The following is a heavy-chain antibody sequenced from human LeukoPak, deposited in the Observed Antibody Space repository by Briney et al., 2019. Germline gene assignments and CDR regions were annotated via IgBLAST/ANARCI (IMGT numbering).Heavy chain of an antibody. CDR1: GGSISSYY. V-gene: IGHV4-59*01. CDR3: ARDDWVLRYFDS. D-gene: IGHD3-9*01. Sequence: KPSETLSLTCTVSGGSISSYYWSWIRQPPGKGLEWIGYIYYSGSTNYNPSLKSRVTISVDTSKNQFSLKLSSVTAADTAVYYCARDDWVLRYFDSWGQGTLVTVSS. J-gene: IGHJ4*02. CDR2: IYYSGST.